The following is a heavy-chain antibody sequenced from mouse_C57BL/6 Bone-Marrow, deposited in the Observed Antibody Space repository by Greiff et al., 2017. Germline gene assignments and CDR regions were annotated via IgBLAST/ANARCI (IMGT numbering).Heavy chain of an antibody. D-gene: IGHD4-1*01. CDR2: INPNNGGT. J-gene: IGHJ2*01. Sequence: EVQRVESGPELVKPGASVKIPCKASGYTFTDYNMDWVKQSHGKSLEWIGDINPNNGGTIYNQKFKGKATLTVDKSSSTAYMELRSLTSEDTAVYYCARGGITGDYFDYGGQGTTLTVSS. CDR1: GYTFTDYN. CDR3: ARGGITGDYFDY. V-gene: IGHV1-18*01.